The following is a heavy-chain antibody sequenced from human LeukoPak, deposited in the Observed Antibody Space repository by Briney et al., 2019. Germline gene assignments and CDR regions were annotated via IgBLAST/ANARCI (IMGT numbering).Heavy chain of an antibody. CDR2: ISGYDGSR. CDR3: ARDTWDRDTSAHFNL. V-gene: IGHV1-18*01. D-gene: IGHD1-26*01. CDR1: GYRFSNFG. Sequence: GASVKVSCKASGYRFSNFGISWVRQAPGQGLDWMGWISGYDGSRAYAQKFRDRVLLSTDSSANTAYLILTSLTSDDPAIYYCARDTWDRDTSAHFNLWGRGTLVTVSS. J-gene: IGHJ2*01.